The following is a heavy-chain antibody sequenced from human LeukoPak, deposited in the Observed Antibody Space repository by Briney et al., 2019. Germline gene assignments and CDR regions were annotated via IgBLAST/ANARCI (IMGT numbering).Heavy chain of an antibody. CDR3: ARFRGSGWYSFDL. Sequence: VSVKVSCKASGYTFTGYYIHWVRQAPGQGLEWMGWINPTSFGTKYEQKFQGRVTMTRDTSISTDYMELSDLRSDDTAVYYCARFRGSGWYSFDLWGQGTLVTVSS. D-gene: IGHD6-19*01. V-gene: IGHV1-2*02. CDR2: INPTSFGT. J-gene: IGHJ5*02. CDR1: GYTFTGYY.